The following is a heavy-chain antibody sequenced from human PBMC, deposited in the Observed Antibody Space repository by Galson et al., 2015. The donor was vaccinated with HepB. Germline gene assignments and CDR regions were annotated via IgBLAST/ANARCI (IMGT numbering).Heavy chain of an antibody. D-gene: IGHD4-17*01. J-gene: IGHJ4*02. Sequence: SLRLSCAASGFTFSSYAMHWVRQAPGKGLEWVAVISYDGSNKYYADSVKGRFTISRDNSKNTLYLQMNSLRAEDTAVYYCARDYGDHGIGDDYWGQGTLVTVSS. CDR3: ARDYGDHGIGDDY. CDR1: GFTFSSYA. CDR2: ISYDGSNK. V-gene: IGHV3-30*04.